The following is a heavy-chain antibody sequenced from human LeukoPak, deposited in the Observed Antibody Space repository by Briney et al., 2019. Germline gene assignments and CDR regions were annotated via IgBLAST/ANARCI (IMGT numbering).Heavy chain of an antibody. V-gene: IGHV4-39*01. Sequence: KPSETLSLTCIVSGGSMTNSGHYWGWVRQSPGKGLEWIGIVNYNGRTSHNPSLKSRVTMSRDTSKNQFPLKLSSVTAADTAKYYCADYVSGSIFEYGGGEILVIVSS. CDR1: GGSMTNSGHY. CDR3: ADYVSGSIFEY. J-gene: IGHJ4*02. CDR2: VNYNGRT. D-gene: IGHD3-16*01.